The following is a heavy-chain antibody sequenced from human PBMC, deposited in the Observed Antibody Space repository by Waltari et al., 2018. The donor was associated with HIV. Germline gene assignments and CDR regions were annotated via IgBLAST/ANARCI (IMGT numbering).Heavy chain of an antibody. J-gene: IGHJ5*01. CDR3: ARPAVAGTGWFDS. D-gene: IGHD6-19*01. Sequence: QVQLVQSGAEVKEPGASVRVSCKGSGYTFSDYYIHWVRQAPGQGLEWMGWINPNSGGTNDEQKVQGRVTMTRDTSISAVYMEVKGLTYDDTAVYYCARPAVAGTGWFDSWGRGTLVTVSS. V-gene: IGHV1-2*02. CDR1: GYTFSDYY. CDR2: INPNSGGT.